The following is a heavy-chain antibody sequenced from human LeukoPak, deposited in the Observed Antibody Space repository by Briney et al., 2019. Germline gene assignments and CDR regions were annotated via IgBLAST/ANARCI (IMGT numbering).Heavy chain of an antibody. Sequence: ETLSRTCTVSGASVTSGGFYWGWLRQSPGKGLQWIATVYYTGSTYYNPSLKSRVTISIDTSKNQFSLNLRSLIAADTAVYYCAGHSGSGSLSRPFEHWGRGTLVTVSS. D-gene: IGHD3-10*01. J-gene: IGHJ5*02. CDR1: GASVTSGGFY. CDR2: VYYTGST. V-gene: IGHV4-39*01. CDR3: AGHSGSGSLSRPFEH.